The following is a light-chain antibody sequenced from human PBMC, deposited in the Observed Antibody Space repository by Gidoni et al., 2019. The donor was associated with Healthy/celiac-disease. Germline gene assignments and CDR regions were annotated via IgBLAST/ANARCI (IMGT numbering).Light chain of an antibody. J-gene: IGLJ2*01. V-gene: IGLV1-40*01. CDR3: QSYDSSLSGSHVV. CDR1: SSNIGAGYD. Sequence: VLTQPPSVSGAPEQSVTISCTGSSSNIGAGYDVHWYQQLPGTAPKLLIYGNSNRPSGVPDRFSGSKSGTSASLAITGLQAEDEADYYCQSYDSSLSGSHVVFGGGTKLTVL. CDR2: GNS.